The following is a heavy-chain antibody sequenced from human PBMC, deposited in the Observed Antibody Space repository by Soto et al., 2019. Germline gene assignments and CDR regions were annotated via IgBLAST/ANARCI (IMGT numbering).Heavy chain of an antibody. CDR2: ISYDGSNK. CDR1: GFTFISYA. V-gene: IGHV3-30-3*01. Sequence: PGGSLRLSCAASGFTFISYAMHWVRQAPGKGLEWVAVISYDGSNKYYADSVKGRFTISRDNSKNTLYLQMNSLRAEDTAVYYCAREGLPRKYYFDYWGQGTLVTVSS. D-gene: IGHD4-17*01. CDR3: AREGLPRKYYFDY. J-gene: IGHJ4*02.